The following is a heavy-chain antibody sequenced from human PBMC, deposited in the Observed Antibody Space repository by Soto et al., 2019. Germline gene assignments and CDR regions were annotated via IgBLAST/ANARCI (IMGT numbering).Heavy chain of an antibody. V-gene: IGHV4-4*02. J-gene: IGHJ4*02. Sequence: PSETLSLTCTVSGDSMSSSNWWNWVRQPPGKGLEWIGYIYHSGRTNYNPSLKSRVTISVDTSKNQFSLKLSSVTAADTAVYYCAKKGYSSSWYGIDYWGQGTLVTVSS. CDR1: GDSMSSSNW. CDR2: IYHSGRT. CDR3: AKKGYSSSWYGIDY. D-gene: IGHD6-13*01.